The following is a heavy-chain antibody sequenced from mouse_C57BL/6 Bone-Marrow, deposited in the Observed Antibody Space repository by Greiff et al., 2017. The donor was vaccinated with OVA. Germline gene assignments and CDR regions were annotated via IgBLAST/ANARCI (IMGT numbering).Heavy chain of an antibody. CDR3: ARRGYVTQFAY. D-gene: IGHD3-1*01. J-gene: IGHJ3*01. CDR2: IYPRDGST. Sequence: VQLHQSGPELVKPGASVKLSCKASGYTFTSYDINWVKQRPGQGLEWIGWIYPRDGSTKYNEKFKGKATLTVDTSSSTAYMELHSLTSEDSAVYFCARRGYVTQFAYWGQGTLVTVSA. V-gene: IGHV1-85*01. CDR1: GYTFTSYD.